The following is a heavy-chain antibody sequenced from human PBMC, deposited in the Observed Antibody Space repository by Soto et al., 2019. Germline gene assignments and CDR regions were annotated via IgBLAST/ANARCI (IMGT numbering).Heavy chain of an antibody. V-gene: IGHV1-2*02. D-gene: IGHD3-10*01. J-gene: IGHJ4*02. CDR3: ATDDYGIGPY. Sequence: HVQLVQSGTEVKKPGASVRVSCMVSGYPFTTYYIHWVRQAPGQGLEWMGWIDPRSGGTVYEQKFQGRVTMTRDTSISTVYMDLSGLTSDDTALYYCATDDYGIGPYGGQGSLVTVSS. CDR2: IDPRSGGT. CDR1: GYPFTTYY.